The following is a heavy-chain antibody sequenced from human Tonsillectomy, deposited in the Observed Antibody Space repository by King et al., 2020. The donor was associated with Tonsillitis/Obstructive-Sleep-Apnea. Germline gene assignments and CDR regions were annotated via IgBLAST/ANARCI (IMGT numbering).Heavy chain of an antibody. J-gene: IGHJ4*02. V-gene: IGHV3-21*01. Sequence: VQLVESGGGLVKPGGSLRLSCAASGFTFSSYSMNWVRQAPGKGLEWVSSISSSSIYIYYADSVKGRFTISRDNAKNSLYLQMNSLRAEDTAVYYCARDSRVVAATRNDYWGQGTLVTVSS. CDR2: ISSSSIYI. CDR1: GFTFSSYS. D-gene: IGHD2-15*01. CDR3: ARDSRVVAATRNDY.